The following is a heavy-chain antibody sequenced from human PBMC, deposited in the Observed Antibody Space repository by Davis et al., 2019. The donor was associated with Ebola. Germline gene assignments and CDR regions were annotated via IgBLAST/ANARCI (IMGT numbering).Heavy chain of an antibody. CDR3: ARSSILDY. V-gene: IGHV3-30*03. CDR1: GFTFSSYG. Sequence: GESLKISCAASGFTFSSYGMHWVRQAPGKGLEWVAVITYDGINKYYADSVKGRFTISRDKSKNTLYLQMNSLRAEDTAVYYCARSSILDYWGQGTLVTVSS. J-gene: IGHJ4*02. CDR2: ITYDGINK.